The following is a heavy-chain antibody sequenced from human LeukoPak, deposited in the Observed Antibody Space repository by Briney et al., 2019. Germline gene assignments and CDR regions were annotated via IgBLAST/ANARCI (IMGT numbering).Heavy chain of an antibody. CDR3: ARERYSGYDC. V-gene: IGHV1-46*01. Sequence: ASVKVSCKASGYAFTSYYMHWVRQAPGQGLEWMGIINPSGGSTSYAQKFQSRVTMTRDMSTSTVYMELSSLRSEDTAVYYCARERYSGYDCWGQGTLVTVSS. D-gene: IGHD5-12*01. J-gene: IGHJ4*02. CDR2: INPSGGST. CDR1: GYAFTSYY.